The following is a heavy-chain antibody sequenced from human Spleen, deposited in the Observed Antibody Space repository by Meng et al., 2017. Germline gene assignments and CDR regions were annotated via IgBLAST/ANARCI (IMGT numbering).Heavy chain of an antibody. CDR2: IYYSGST. CDR3: ARATTVADGLDY. Sequence: SETLSLTCTVSGVSISSNIYYWAWIRQPPGKGLEWIGSIYYSGSTYYNPSLKSRLTISIDTFKNQFSLKLSSISAADTAVYYCARATTVADGLDYWGQGTLVTVSS. J-gene: IGHJ4*02. V-gene: IGHV4-39*07. D-gene: IGHD4-23*01. CDR1: GVSISSNIYY.